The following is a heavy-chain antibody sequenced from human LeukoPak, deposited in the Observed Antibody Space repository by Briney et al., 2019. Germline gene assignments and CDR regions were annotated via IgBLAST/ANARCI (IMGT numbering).Heavy chain of an antibody. CDR2: IYYSGST. Sequence: SETLSLTCTVSGGSISSSSYYWGWIRQPPGKGLEWIGGIYYSGSTYYNPSLKSRVTISVDTSKNQFSLKLSSVTAADTAVYYCARSAKIVGGVDYMDVWGKGTTVTVSS. CDR3: ARSAKIVGGVDYMDV. D-gene: IGHD3-16*01. V-gene: IGHV4-39*07. CDR1: GGSISSSSYY. J-gene: IGHJ6*03.